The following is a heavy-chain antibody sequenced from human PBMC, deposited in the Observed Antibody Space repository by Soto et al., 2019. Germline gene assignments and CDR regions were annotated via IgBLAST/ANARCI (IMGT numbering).Heavy chain of an antibody. J-gene: IGHJ4*02. Sequence: QVQLVESGGGVVRPGRSLRLSCAASGFTFSSYAMHWVRQAPGKGLEWVAVMSYDGSNKYYADSVKGRFTISRDNSKNTVYLQMNSLKAEDTAVYYCARGRVLGYCISPRCHDFDYWGQGTLVTVSS. CDR1: GFTFSSYA. D-gene: IGHD2-2*01. V-gene: IGHV3-30*04. CDR3: ARGRVLGYCISPRCHDFDY. CDR2: MSYDGSNK.